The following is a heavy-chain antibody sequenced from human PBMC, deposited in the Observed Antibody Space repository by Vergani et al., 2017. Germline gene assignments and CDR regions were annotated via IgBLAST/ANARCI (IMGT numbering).Heavy chain of an antibody. CDR2: IQFDGSNQ. V-gene: IGHV3-30*02. CDR3: AKHFRGWGIDY. Sequence: QVQLVESGGGVVQRGGSPRLSCATPGFTLSNYDLQWIRQGPGQGLGFVAFIQFDGSNQYCADSVKGRFTLSRDFSKNTLYLQMNSLRTDDTATYYCAKHFRGWGIDYWGQGTQVIVSS. CDR1: GFTLSNYD. J-gene: IGHJ4*02. D-gene: IGHD3-16*01.